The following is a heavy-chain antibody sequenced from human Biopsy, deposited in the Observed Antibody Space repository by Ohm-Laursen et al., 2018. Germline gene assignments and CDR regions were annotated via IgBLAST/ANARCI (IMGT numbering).Heavy chain of an antibody. J-gene: IGHJ1*01. CDR3: ATKLTGYFHH. CDR1: GFTFSSSW. D-gene: IGHD3-9*01. CDR2: FNSDGTDA. Sequence: SLRLSCAASGFTFSSSWMHWVRQAPGKGLERVSRFNSDGTDATYADSVKGRFTISRDNAKNSLYLEMNNLTVEDTAVYYCATKLTGYFHHWGQGTLVIVSS. V-gene: IGHV3-74*01.